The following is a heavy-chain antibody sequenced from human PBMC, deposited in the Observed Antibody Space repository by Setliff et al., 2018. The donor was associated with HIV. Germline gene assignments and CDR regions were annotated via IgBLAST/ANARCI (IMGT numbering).Heavy chain of an antibody. CDR1: GYTFTGYY. CDR3: ARDLAAAGRNYMDV. V-gene: IGHV1-2*02. Sequence: ASVKVSCKASGYTFTGYYMHWVRQAPGQGLEWMGWINPNSGGTNFAQKFQGRVTMTRNTSISTAYMEPSRLTSDDTAVYYCARDLAAAGRNYMDVWGKGTTVTVSS. CDR2: INPNSGGT. J-gene: IGHJ6*03. D-gene: IGHD6-13*01.